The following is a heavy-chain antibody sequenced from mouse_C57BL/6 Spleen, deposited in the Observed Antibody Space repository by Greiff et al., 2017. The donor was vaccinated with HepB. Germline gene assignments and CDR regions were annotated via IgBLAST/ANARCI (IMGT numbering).Heavy chain of an antibody. CDR3: ARGYSNYVTWFAY. Sequence: VQLQQSGPELVKPGASVKLSCKASGYTFTSYDINWVKQRPGQGLEWIGWIYPRDGSTKYNEKFKGKATLTVDTSSSTAYMELHSLTSEDSAVYFCARGYSNYVTWFAYWGQGTLVTVSA. J-gene: IGHJ3*01. CDR2: IYPRDGST. V-gene: IGHV1-85*01. D-gene: IGHD2-5*01. CDR1: GYTFTSYD.